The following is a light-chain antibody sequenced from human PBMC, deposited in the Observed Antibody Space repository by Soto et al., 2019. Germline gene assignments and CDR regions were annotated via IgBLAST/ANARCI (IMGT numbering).Light chain of an antibody. J-gene: IGKJ5*01. Sequence: ETVMTQSPVTLSVSPGERATLSCRASQSVSSNLAWYQQKPGQAPRLLIYDASTRATGIPARFSGSGSGTEFTLTISSLQSEDFAVYYCHQYNNWRPITFGQGTRLEIK. V-gene: IGKV3-15*01. CDR2: DAS. CDR1: QSVSSN. CDR3: HQYNNWRPIT.